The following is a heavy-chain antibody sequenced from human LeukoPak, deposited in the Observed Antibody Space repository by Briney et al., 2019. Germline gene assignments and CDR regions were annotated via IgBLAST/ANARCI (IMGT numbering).Heavy chain of an antibody. CDR2: ISNNGGST. J-gene: IGHJ4*02. CDR3: AKVRVDAYVSPNDY. D-gene: IGHD3-16*01. CDR1: GFTFSGYA. Sequence: GESLRLSCSASGFTFSGYAMHWVRQPPGKGLDFVSAISNNGGSTYYADPVNGRVTIYRDNSKNTLYLQMSSLRTEDTAVYYCAKVRVDAYVSPNDYWGQGTLVTVSS. V-gene: IGHV3-64D*09.